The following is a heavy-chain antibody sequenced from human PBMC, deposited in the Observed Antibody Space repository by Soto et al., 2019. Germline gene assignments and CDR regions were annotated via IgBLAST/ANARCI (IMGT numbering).Heavy chain of an antibody. CDR3: TKEPFTRSSCYFDF. CDR1: GFTFSSHA. J-gene: IGHJ4*02. Sequence: EVQLLESGGGLVQPGGSLRLSCEASGFTFSSHAMSWVRQAPGKGLEWVSAISGSDAGTFDADSVRGRSTISRDNSKNTRYLHMTRLRVEDTAIYYCTKEPFTRSSCYFDFWGQGRLVTVSS. V-gene: IGHV3-23*01. D-gene: IGHD6-13*01. CDR2: ISGSDAGT.